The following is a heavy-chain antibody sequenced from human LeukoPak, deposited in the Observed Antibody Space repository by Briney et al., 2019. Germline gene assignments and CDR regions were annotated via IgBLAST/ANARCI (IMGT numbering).Heavy chain of an antibody. D-gene: IGHD6-19*01. CDR2: IYTSGST. J-gene: IGHJ4*02. V-gene: IGHV4-61*02. CDR1: GVSISSGSYY. CDR3: ARALAVAGTGADY. Sequence: SETLFLTCTVSGVSISSGSYYWSWIRQPAGKGLEWIGRIYTSGSTNYNPSLKSRVTISVDTSKNQFSLKLSSVTAADTAVYYCARALAVAGTGADYWGQGTLVTVSS.